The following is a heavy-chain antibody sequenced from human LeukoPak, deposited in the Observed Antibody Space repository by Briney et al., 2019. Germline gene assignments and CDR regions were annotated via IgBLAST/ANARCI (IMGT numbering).Heavy chain of an antibody. J-gene: IGHJ5*02. CDR3: TTLNYARFDP. CDR1: GFTFNNAY. D-gene: IGHD2-2*01. CDR2: IKSKTDGGTT. Sequence: GRSLRLSCAASGFTFNNAYMSWVRQAPGKGLEWVGRIKSKTDGGTTDYAAPVKGRFTISGDDSKNTLYLHMNSLKTEDTAVYYCTTLNYARFDPWGQGTLVTVSS. V-gene: IGHV3-15*01.